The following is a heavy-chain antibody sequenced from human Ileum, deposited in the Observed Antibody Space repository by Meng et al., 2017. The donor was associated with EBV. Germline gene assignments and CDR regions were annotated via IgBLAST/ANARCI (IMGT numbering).Heavy chain of an antibody. D-gene: IGHD3-22*01. CDR2: TSHSGST. Sequence: QVQRQGLGPGLVKPSETLYLTCAVSGGSISRSDWWSWVRQPPGKGLEWIGETSHSGSTNYSPSLKSRVTISLDKSKNQLSLKLNSVTAADTAVYYCASSDYYRSDYWGQGTLVTVS. CDR1: GGSISRSDW. V-gene: IGHV4-4*02. CDR3: ASSDYYRSDY. J-gene: IGHJ4*02.